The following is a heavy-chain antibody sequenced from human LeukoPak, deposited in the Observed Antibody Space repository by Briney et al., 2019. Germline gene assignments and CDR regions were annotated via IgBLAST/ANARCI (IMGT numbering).Heavy chain of an antibody. V-gene: IGHV3-33*06. Sequence: GRSLRLSCAASGFTFSSYGMHWVRQAPGKGLEWVAVIWYDGSNKYYADSVKGRFTISRGNSKNTLYLQMNSRRAEDTAVYYCAKDSTGTTIHLDYWGQGTLVTVSS. CDR3: AKDSTGTTIHLDY. J-gene: IGHJ4*02. CDR1: GFTFSSYG. CDR2: IWYDGSNK. D-gene: IGHD1-7*01.